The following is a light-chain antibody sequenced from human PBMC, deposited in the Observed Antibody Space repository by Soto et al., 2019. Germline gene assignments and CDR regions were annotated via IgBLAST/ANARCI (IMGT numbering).Light chain of an antibody. CDR1: QGISSY. V-gene: IGKV1-9*01. CDR2: AAS. Sequence: DIQLTQSPSFLSASVGDRVTITCLASQGISSYLAWYQQKPGKAPKLLIYAASTLQSGVQARFSGSGSGTEFTLTISSLQPEDFATYYCQQLNSFPITFGQGTRLEIK. CDR3: QQLNSFPIT. J-gene: IGKJ5*01.